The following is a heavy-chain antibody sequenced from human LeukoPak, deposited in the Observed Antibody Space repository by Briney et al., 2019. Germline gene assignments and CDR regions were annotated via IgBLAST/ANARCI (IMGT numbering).Heavy chain of an antibody. J-gene: IGHJ4*02. Sequence: PSGTLSLTCGVSGGSITSTNWWSWVRQPPGQGLEWIGEIHLSGRTNYNPSLNSRVTLAVDTSRNHLSLNLTSVTAADTAVYYCTRENGAFYPFGYWGQGTLVTVPP. D-gene: IGHD2-8*01. CDR3: TRENGAFYPFGY. CDR1: GGSITSTNW. CDR2: IHLSGRT. V-gene: IGHV4-4*02.